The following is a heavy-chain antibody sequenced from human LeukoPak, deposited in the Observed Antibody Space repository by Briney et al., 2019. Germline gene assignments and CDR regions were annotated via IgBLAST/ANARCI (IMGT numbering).Heavy chain of an antibody. CDR2: ISYDGSNK. V-gene: IGHV3-30-3*01. CDR3: ARDPTYYDFWSPSSASGPRFDP. Sequence: PGRSLRLSCAASGFTFSSYAMHWVRQAPGKGLEWVAVISYDGSNKYYADSVKGRLTISRDNSKNTLYLQMNSLRAEDTAVYYCARDPTYYDFWSPSSASGPRFDPWGQGTLVTVSS. D-gene: IGHD3-3*01. J-gene: IGHJ5*02. CDR1: GFTFSSYA.